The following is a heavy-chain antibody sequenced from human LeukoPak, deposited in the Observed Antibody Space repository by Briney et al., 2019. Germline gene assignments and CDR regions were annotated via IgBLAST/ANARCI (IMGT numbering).Heavy chain of an antibody. J-gene: IGHJ6*02. CDR2: ISTSVSSI. CDR1: GFTFSDYY. D-gene: IGHD5-18*01. Sequence: GRSLRLSCAASGFTFSDYYMSWIRQAPGKGLEWVSYISTSVSSIWYADSVKGRFTISRDNAKNSLYLQMNSLRAEDTAVYYCARRGYSTYGMDVWGQGTTVTVSS. V-gene: IGHV3-11*01. CDR3: ARRGYSTYGMDV.